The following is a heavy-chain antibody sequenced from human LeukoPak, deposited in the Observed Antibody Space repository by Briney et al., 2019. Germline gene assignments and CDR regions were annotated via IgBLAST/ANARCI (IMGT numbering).Heavy chain of an antibody. V-gene: IGHV3-23*01. J-gene: IGHJ4*02. Sequence: GGSLRLSCAASGFIFSNYGMSWVRQAPGKGLEWVSDISGGGGETHYADSVKGRFTISRDNSKNTVYLQMNSLRNEDTGVYYCAKPSKDDNASWYYYFDSWGQGTLVTVSS. CDR3: AKPSKDDNASWYYYFDS. CDR2: ISGGGGET. D-gene: IGHD6-13*01. CDR1: GFIFSNYG.